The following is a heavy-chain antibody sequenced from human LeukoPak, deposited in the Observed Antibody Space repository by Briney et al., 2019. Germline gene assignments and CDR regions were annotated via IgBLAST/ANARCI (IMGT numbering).Heavy chain of an antibody. J-gene: IGHJ4*02. Sequence: GGSLRLSCAASGFTFSSYAMHWVRQAPGKGLEWVAVISYDGSNKYYADSVKGRFTISRDNSKNTLYLQMNSLRAEDTAVYYCARADCGSTSCYGPTDYWGQGTLVTVSS. D-gene: IGHD2-2*01. CDR1: GFTFSSYA. CDR3: ARADCGSTSCYGPTDY. CDR2: ISYDGSNK. V-gene: IGHV3-30*04.